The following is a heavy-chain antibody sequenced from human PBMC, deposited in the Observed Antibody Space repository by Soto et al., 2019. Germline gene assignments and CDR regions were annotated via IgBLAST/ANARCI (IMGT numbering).Heavy chain of an antibody. J-gene: IGHJ4*02. CDR3: ARDSPPPRE. Sequence: QVQLVQSGAEVKKPGASVKVSCKASGYTFTSYGISWVRQAPGQGLEWMGWISAYNGNTNYAQKLQGRATRPTDTPTSTAYMGLRSLRSVDTAVYYCARDSPPPREWGQGPLVTVSS. CDR2: ISAYNGNT. CDR1: GYTFTSYG. V-gene: IGHV1-18*01.